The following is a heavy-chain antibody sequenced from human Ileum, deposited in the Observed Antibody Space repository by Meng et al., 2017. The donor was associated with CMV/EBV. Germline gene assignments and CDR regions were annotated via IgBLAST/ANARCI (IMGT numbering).Heavy chain of an antibody. CDR1: ISSSSYY. D-gene: IGHD2-2*02. CDR3: ARHSVVVVPAAISNWFDP. V-gene: IGHV4-39*01. Sequence: ISSSSYYWGWIGQPTGKGMEWSGGMYYSGSTYYNPSLKSRVTISVDTSKNQFSLKLSSVTAADTAVYYCARHSVVVVPAAISNWFDPWGQGTLVTVSS. CDR2: MYYSGST. J-gene: IGHJ5*02.